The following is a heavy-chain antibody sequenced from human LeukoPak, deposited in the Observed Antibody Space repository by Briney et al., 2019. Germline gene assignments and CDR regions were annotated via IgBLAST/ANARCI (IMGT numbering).Heavy chain of an antibody. J-gene: IGHJ4*02. CDR2: IYKSAST. D-gene: IGHD1-26*01. CDR3: ARGGSYYYFDH. V-gene: IGHV4-59*01. Sequence: SETLSLTCSVSGGSISSYYWSWIRQPPGKGVEWIGFIYKSASTNYNPSLKSRVTISVDTSKNQFSLKLSSVTAADTAVYYCARGGSYYYFDHWGQGTLVTVSS. CDR1: GGSISSYY.